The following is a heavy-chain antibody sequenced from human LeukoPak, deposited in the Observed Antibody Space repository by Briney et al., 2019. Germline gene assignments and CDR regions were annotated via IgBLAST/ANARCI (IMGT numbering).Heavy chain of an antibody. CDR3: ARLMYRGTYSEVFDI. D-gene: IGHD1-26*01. CDR1: GYRFTNYW. Sequence: GESLQTFWKGSGYRFTNYWIGWGRQMPGTGLEGMGIIYYGESDNRYSTSFEGQVTISEDKSITTAYLLWSSLKASDTAMYYCARLMYRGTYSEVFDICGQGTMVTVSS. CDR2: IYYGESDN. J-gene: IGHJ3*02. V-gene: IGHV5-51*01.